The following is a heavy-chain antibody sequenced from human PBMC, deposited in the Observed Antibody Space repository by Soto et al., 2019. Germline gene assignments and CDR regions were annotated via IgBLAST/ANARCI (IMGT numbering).Heavy chain of an antibody. V-gene: IGHV1-18*01. CDR1: GYTFTSYG. J-gene: IGHJ6*02. CDR2: ISAYNGNT. CDR3: ARDSNCSSTSCYYYYYYGMDV. D-gene: IGHD2-2*01. Sequence: ASVKVSCKASGYTFTSYGISWVRQAPGQGLEWMGWISAYNGNTNYAQKLQGRVTMTTDTSTGTAYMELRSLRSDDPAVYYCARDSNCSSTSCYYYYYYGMDVWGQGTTVTVSS.